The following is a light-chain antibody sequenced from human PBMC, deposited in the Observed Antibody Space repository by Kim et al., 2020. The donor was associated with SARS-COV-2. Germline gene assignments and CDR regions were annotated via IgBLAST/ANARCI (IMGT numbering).Light chain of an antibody. CDR1: SSHIGSNY. CDR2: RNN. J-gene: IGLJ2*01. V-gene: IGLV1-47*01. Sequence: GQMVTISCSGSSSHIGSNYVYWYQQLPGTAPKLLIYRNNQRPSGVPDRFSGSKSGTSASLAISGLRSEDEADYYCAAWDDSLSGVVFGGGTQLTVL. CDR3: AAWDDSLSGVV.